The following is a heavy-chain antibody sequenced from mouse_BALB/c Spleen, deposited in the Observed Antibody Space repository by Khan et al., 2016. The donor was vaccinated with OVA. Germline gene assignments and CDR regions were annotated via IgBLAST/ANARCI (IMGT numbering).Heavy chain of an antibody. J-gene: IGHJ3*01. CDR2: INSDGYYT. CDR1: GFTFSTYA. CDR3: ASHLTGSFAY. V-gene: IGHV5-6*01. Sequence: EVELVESGGDLVKPGGSLRLSCAASGFTFSTYAMSWVRQPPDKRLEWVATINSDGYYTYSPDTVKGRFTISRKNAENTLYPQMSSLKSEDTAIYYCASHLTGSFAYWGQGTLVTVSA. D-gene: IGHD4-1*01.